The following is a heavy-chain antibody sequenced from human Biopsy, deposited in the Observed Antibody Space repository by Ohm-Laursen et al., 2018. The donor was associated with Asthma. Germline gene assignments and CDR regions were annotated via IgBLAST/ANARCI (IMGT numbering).Heavy chain of an antibody. CDR2: IIPFFGTA. J-gene: IGHJ4*02. Sequence: SVKVSCKASGGTFSTFGISWVRQAPGQGLEWMGRIIPFFGTATYAQNFQGRLTLTADESTSTAYMELSSLRSEDTAVYFCARDYDGDYVQRHLPLAYWGQGTLVTVSS. CDR1: GGTFSTFG. V-gene: IGHV1-69*13. D-gene: IGHD4-17*01. CDR3: ARDYDGDYVQRHLPLAY.